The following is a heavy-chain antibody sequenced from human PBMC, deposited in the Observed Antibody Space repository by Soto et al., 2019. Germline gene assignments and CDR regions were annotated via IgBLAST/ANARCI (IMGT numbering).Heavy chain of an antibody. CDR3: ASGAAFYYDTSRY. CDR2: MSPGGNSQ. D-gene: IGHD3-22*01. Sequence: PGGSLRLSCAAPGFNFNIHALHLIRHSPGEGLEWVAVMSPGGNSQYYADSVKGRFTISRDTSKSTLYLQMTSLRPEDTAVYYCASGAAFYYDTSRYWGQGTLVTVSS. V-gene: IGHV3-30-3*01. CDR1: GFNFNIHA. J-gene: IGHJ4*02.